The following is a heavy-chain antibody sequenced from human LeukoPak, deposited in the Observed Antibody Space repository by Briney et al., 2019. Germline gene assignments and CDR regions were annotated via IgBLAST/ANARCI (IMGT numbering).Heavy chain of an antibody. V-gene: IGHV3-7*01. D-gene: IGHD5-12*01. Sequence: GGSLRLSCAASGFTFSSYWRSWVRQAPGKGLEWVANIKQDGSERYYVDSMKGRFTISRDNAKNSVYLEMSSLRAEDTAVYFCARESTPWRGPCDSWGQGTLVTVSS. CDR2: IKQDGSER. J-gene: IGHJ4*02. CDR1: GFTFSSYW. CDR3: ARESTPWRGPCDS.